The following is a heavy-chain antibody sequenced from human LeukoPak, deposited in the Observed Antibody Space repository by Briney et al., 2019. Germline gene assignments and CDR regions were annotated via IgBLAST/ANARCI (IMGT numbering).Heavy chain of an antibody. CDR2: INPGGGST. V-gene: IGHV1-46*01. CDR1: GYTFTSYY. CDR3: ARRSVMEKYYDILTGYLNYYYYMDV. D-gene: IGHD3-9*01. Sequence: GASVKVSCKASGYTFTSYYMHWVRQAPGQGLEWMGIINPGGGSTSYAQKFQGRVTMTRDMSTSTAYMELSSLRSEDTAVYYCARRSVMEKYYDILTGYLNYYYYMDVWGKGTTVTVSS. J-gene: IGHJ6*03.